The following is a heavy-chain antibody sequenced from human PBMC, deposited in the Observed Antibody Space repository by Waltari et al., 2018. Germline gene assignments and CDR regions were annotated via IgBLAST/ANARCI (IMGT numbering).Heavy chain of an antibody. D-gene: IGHD4-17*01. V-gene: IGHV1-18*01. CDR2: ISAYNGNT. CDR3: ARVVRATVVLSEFDP. J-gene: IGHJ5*02. Sequence: QVQLVQSGAEVKKPGASVKVSCKASGYTFPSYGISWVRQAPGQGLEWMGWISAYNGNTNYAQKLQGRVTMTTDTSTSTAYMELRSLRSDDTAVYYCARVVRATVVLSEFDPWGQGTLVTVSS. CDR1: GYTFPSYG.